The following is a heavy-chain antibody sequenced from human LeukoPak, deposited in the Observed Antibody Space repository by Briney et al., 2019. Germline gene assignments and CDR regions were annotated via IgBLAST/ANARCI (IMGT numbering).Heavy chain of an antibody. J-gene: IGHJ4*02. CDR1: GFTVSSNY. V-gene: IGHV3-53*01. Sequence: GGSLRLSCAASGFTVSSNYMSWVRQAPGKGLEWVSVIYSGGSTYYADSVKGRFTISRDNSKNTLYLQMTSLRAEDTAVYYCARAGYSSSWYPLLLWGQGTLVTVSS. CDR2: IYSGGST. CDR3: ARAGYSSSWYPLLL. D-gene: IGHD6-13*01.